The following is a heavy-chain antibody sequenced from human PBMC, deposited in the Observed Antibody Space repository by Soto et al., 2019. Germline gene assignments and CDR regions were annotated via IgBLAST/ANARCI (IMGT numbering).Heavy chain of an antibody. CDR3: ASAARASYFDY. CDR2: IGVRGGDT. V-gene: IGHV3-23*01. Sequence: GGSLRLSCAASGFTFSSYPMSWVRQAPGKGLDLVSAIGVRGGDTFYADSVKGRFTISRDNSKNTLYLHMNSLRAEDTAVYYCASAARASYFDYWGQGTLVTVSS. J-gene: IGHJ4*02. CDR1: GFTFSSYP.